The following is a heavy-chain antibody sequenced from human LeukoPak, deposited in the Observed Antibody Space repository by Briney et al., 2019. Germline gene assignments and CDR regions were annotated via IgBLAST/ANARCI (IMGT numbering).Heavy chain of an antibody. V-gene: IGHV7-4-1*02. Sequence: ASVKVSCKASGYTFTGYAINWVRQAPGQGLEWMGWINTNTGNPTYAQGFTGRFVFSLDTSVSTAYLQISSLKAEDTAVYYCARDMRGYSYAYYYYYGMDVWGQGTTVTVSS. J-gene: IGHJ6*02. CDR1: GYTFTGYA. D-gene: IGHD5-18*01. CDR3: ARDMRGYSYAYYYYYGMDV. CDR2: INTNTGNP.